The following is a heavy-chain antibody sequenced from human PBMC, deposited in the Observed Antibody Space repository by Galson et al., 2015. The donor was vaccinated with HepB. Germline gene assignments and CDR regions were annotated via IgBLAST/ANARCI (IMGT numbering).Heavy chain of an antibody. Sequence: GSLRLSCAASEFTLSSYNMNWVRQAPGKGLEWVSYISPSGSTKYYPDSVKGRFTISRDNARNSLYLQMNSLRAEDTAVYYCARGLRWDLSGWYFDLWGRGTLVTVSS. J-gene: IGHJ2*01. CDR3: ARGLRWDLSGWYFDL. CDR2: ISPSGSTK. CDR1: EFTLSSYN. D-gene: IGHD2-21*01. V-gene: IGHV3-48*04.